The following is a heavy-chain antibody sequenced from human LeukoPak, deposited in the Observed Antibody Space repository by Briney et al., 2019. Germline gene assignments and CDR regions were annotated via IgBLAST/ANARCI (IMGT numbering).Heavy chain of an antibody. D-gene: IGHD3-22*01. CDR3: AREGHSSGYCGAFDI. V-gene: IGHV3-64*01. Sequence: GGSLRLSCVVSGITLSISVMHWVRQGPGKGLEYVSGISENGIGTYYASSVKGRFTISRDNSKNTLYLQMDSLKDEDMTMYYCAREGHSSGYCGAFDIWGPGTTVTVSS. J-gene: IGHJ3*02. CDR1: GITLSISV. CDR2: ISENGIGT.